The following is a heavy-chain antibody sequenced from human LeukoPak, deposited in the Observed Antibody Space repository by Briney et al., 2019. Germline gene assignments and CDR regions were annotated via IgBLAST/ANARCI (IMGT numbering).Heavy chain of an antibody. V-gene: IGHV1-69*13. CDR2: IIPIFGTA. CDR1: GGTFSSYA. J-gene: IGHJ4*02. D-gene: IGHD3-3*01. CDR3: ASSPYYDFWSGIPGYFDY. Sequence: GASVKVSCKASGGTFSSYAISWVRQAPGQGLEWIGGIIPIFGTANYAHKFQGRVTIAADESTSTAYMELSSLRSEDTAVYYCASSPYYDFWSGIPGYFDYWGQGTLVTVSS.